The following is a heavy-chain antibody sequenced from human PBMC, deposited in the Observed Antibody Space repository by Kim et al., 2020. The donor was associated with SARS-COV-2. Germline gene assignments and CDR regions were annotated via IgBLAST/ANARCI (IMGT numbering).Heavy chain of an antibody. V-gene: IGHV3-53*01. CDR1: GFTVSSNY. CDR2: IYSGGST. J-gene: IGHJ4*01. Sequence: GGSLRLSCAASGFTVSSNYMSWVRQAPGKGLEWVSVIYSGGSTYYADSVKGRFTISRDNSKNTLYLQMNSLRAEDTAVYYCARVGIAAAGMVGNYFDYWGQGTLVTVSS. D-gene: IGHD6-13*01. CDR3: ARVGIAAAGMVGNYFDY.